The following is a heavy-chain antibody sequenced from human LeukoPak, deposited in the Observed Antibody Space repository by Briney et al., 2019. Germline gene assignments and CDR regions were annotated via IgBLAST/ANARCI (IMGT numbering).Heavy chain of an antibody. Sequence: SETLSLTCTVSGGSISSYYWSWIRQPPGKGLEWIGYIYYSGSTNYNPSLKSRVTISVDTSKNQFSLRLSSVTAADTAVYYCARDDPLGAFDIWGQGTMVTVSS. V-gene: IGHV4-59*01. CDR3: ARDDPLGAFDI. CDR1: GGSISSYY. CDR2: IYYSGST. D-gene: IGHD3-16*02. J-gene: IGHJ3*02.